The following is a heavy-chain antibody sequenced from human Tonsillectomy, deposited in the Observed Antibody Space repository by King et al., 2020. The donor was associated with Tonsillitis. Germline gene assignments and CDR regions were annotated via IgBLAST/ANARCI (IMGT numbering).Heavy chain of an antibody. V-gene: IGHV4-34*01. J-gene: IGHJ4*02. CDR3: ARVLEEPATIFGVVNHYFDY. CDR2: INHSGST. CDR1: GGSFSGYF. D-gene: IGHD3-3*01. Sequence: VQLQQWGAGLLKPSETLSLTCAVYGGSFSGYFWSWIRQPPGKGLEGSGEINHSGSTNYNPSLKSPVTISLDTSKNQLSLKLGAVTAADTAVYYWARVLEEPATIFGVVNHYFDYWGQGTLVTVSS.